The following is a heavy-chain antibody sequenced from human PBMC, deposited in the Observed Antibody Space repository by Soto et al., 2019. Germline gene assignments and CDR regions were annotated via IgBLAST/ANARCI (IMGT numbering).Heavy chain of an antibody. D-gene: IGHD3-16*01. V-gene: IGHV4-39*01. J-gene: IGHJ6*02. CDR3: ASLYYYYYYGMDV. CDR2: IYYSGST. CDR1: GGSIGSSSYY. Sequence: SETLSLTCTVSGGSIGSSSYYWGWIRQPPGKGLEWIGSIYYSGSTYYNPSLKSRVTISVDTSKNQFSLKLSSVTAADTAVYYCASLYYYYYYGMDVWGQGTTVTVSS.